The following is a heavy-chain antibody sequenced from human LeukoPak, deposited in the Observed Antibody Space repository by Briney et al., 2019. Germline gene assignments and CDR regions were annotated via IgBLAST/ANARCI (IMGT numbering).Heavy chain of an antibody. CDR1: GFTFSCYS. CDR2: ISSSSSTI. D-gene: IGHD1-26*01. Sequence: GGSLRLSCAASGFTFSCYSMNWVRQAPGKGLEWVSYISSSSSTIYYADSVKGRFTISRDNAKNSLYLQMNSLRAEDTAVYYCARVQGGSYYADWFDPWGQGTLVTVSS. V-gene: IGHV3-48*04. CDR3: ARVQGGSYYADWFDP. J-gene: IGHJ5*02.